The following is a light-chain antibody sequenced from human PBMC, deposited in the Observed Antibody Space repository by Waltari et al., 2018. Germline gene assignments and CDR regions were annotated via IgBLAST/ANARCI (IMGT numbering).Light chain of an antibody. V-gene: IGLV2-23*02. J-gene: IGLJ1*01. Sequence: QSALTQPASVSGSPGQSITISCTGTSSVLGGYNYGSWYQQHPGKAPKLMIYYVSKRPSGVSNRFSGSKSGNTASLTISGLQAEDEADYYCCSYAGSSTWVFGTGTKVTVL. CDR3: CSYAGSSTWV. CDR2: YVS. CDR1: SSVLGGYNY.